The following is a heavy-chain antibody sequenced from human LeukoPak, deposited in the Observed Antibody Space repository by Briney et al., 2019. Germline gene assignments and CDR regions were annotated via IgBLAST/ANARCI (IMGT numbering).Heavy chain of an antibody. D-gene: IGHD4-23*01. V-gene: IGHV3-74*01. CDR2: INSDGSST. CDR1: GFTFSSYW. CDR3: ARVQALRWPLEG. Sequence: GGSLRLSCAASGFTFSSYWMHWVRQASGKGLVWVSRINSDGSSTSYADSVKGRFTISRDNAKNTLYLQMNSLRAEDTAVYYCARVQALRWPLEGWGQGTLVTVSS. J-gene: IGHJ4*02.